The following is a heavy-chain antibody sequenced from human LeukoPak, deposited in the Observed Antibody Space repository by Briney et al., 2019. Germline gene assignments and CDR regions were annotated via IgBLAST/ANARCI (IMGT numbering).Heavy chain of an antibody. V-gene: IGHV4-34*01. J-gene: IGHJ6*02. D-gene: IGHD2-2*01. CDR3: ASHCSSTSCYPTPYYYGMDV. CDR1: GGSFSGYY. Sequence: SETLSLTCAVYGGSFSGYYWSWIRQPPGKGLEWIGEINHSGSTNYNPSLKSRVTISVDTSKNQFSLKLSSVTAADTAVYYCASHCSSTSCYPTPYYYGMDVWGQGTTVTVSS. CDR2: INHSGST.